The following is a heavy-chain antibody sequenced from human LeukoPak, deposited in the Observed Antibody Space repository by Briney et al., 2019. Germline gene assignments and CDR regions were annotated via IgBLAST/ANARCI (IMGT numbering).Heavy chain of an antibody. D-gene: IGHD5-24*01. Sequence: GESLKISCKGSGYSFTSYWIGRVRQMPGKGLEYMGIIHPGDSDTRYSPSLQGQVTISVDRSSSTAYIQWSRLKASDTAMYYCATHPGGLQSGFDNWGQGTLVTVSS. CDR3: ATHPGGLQSGFDN. CDR2: IHPGDSDT. V-gene: IGHV5-51*01. CDR1: GYSFTSYW. J-gene: IGHJ4*02.